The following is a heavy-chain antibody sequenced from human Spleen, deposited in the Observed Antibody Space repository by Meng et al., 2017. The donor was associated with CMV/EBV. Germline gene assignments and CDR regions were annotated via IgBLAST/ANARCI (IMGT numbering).Heavy chain of an antibody. J-gene: IGHJ4*02. CDR3: ARGVGESLGWEMGY. CDR2: IDNNGRST. D-gene: IGHD1-26*01. CDR1: GFTFSRHW. Sequence: GGGLVPPGGSLRLSCAASGFTFSRHWMHWVRLAPGKGLEWVSRIDNNGRSTSYADSVKGRFTISRDTAKNTLYLQMNSLRVEDTAVYYCARGVGESLGWEMGYWGQGTLVTVSS. V-gene: IGHV3-74*01.